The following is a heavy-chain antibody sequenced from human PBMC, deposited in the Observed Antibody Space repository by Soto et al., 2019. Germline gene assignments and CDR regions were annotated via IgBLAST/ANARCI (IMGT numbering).Heavy chain of an antibody. CDR2: IYYSGST. J-gene: IGHJ6*02. CDR3: ARDRQLPGVYDFWSGQSTSALDYYYYYGMDV. V-gene: IGHV4-30-4*01. CDR1: GGSISSGDYY. Sequence: SETLSLTCTLSGGSISSGDYYWSCIRQPPGKGLEWIGYIYYSGSTYYNPSLKSRVTIAVDTPKNQFSLKLSSVTAADTAVNYCARDRQLPGVYDFWSGQSTSALDYYYYYGMDVWGQGTTVTVSS. D-gene: IGHD3-3*01.